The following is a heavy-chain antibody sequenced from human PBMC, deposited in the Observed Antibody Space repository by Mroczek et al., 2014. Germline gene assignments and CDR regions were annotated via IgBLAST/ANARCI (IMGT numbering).Heavy chain of an antibody. Sequence: VQLQQSGGGLVKPGGSLRLSCAASGFTFSSYSMNWVRQAPGKGLEWVSSISSSSSYIYYADSVKGRFTISRDNAKNSLYLQMNSLRAEDTAVYYCARDRTGSLTFDYWGQGTLVTVSS. CDR1: GFTFSSYS. CDR3: ARDRTGSLTFDY. CDR2: ISSSSSYI. D-gene: IGHD3/OR15-3a*01. J-gene: IGHJ4*02. V-gene: IGHV3-21*01.